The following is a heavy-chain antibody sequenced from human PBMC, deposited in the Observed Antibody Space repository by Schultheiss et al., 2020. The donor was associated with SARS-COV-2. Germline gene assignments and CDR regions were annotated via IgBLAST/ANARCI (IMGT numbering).Heavy chain of an antibody. V-gene: IGHV3-30*03. CDR3: AREGTALYYYYYMDV. Sequence: GGSLRLSCAASGFTFSSYGMHWVRQAPGKGLEWVAVISYDGSNKYYADSVKGRFTISRDNSKNTLYLQMNSLRAEDTAVYYCAREGTALYYYYYMDVWGKGTTVTVSS. CDR2: ISYDGSNK. CDR1: GFTFSSYG. D-gene: IGHD2-21*02. J-gene: IGHJ6*03.